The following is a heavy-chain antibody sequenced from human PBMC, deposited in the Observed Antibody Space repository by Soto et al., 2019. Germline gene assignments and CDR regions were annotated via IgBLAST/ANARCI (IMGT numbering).Heavy chain of an antibody. J-gene: IGHJ4*02. V-gene: IGHV4-30-4*01. D-gene: IGHD3-3*01. CDR1: GGSISSGDYY. CDR3: ARARSYYDFWSGYYNFDY. CDR2: IYYSGST. Sequence: TSETLSLTCTVSGGSISSGDYYWSWIRQPPGKGLEWIGYIYYSGSTYYNPSLKSRVTISVDTSKNQFSLKLSSVTAADTAVYYCARARSYYDFWSGYYNFDYWGQGTLVTVSS.